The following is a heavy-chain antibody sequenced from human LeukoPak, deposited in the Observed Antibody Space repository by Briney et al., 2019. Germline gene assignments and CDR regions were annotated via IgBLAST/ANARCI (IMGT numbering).Heavy chain of an antibody. J-gene: IGHJ6*03. CDR2: IYHSGST. Sequence: SETLSLTCTVSGGSIRSDGYYWSWIRQPPGKGLEWIGYIYHSGSTYYNPSLKSRVTISVDRSKNQFSLKLSSVTAADTVVYYCEREYSGSYGYMDVWGKGTTVTVSS. V-gene: IGHV4-30-2*01. CDR3: EREYSGSYGYMDV. D-gene: IGHD1-26*01. CDR1: GGSIRSDGYY.